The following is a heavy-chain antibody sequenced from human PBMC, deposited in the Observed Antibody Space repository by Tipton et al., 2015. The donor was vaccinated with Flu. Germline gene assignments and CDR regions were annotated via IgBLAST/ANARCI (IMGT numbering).Heavy chain of an antibody. CDR3: ARPPYSSSWYPNSNWFDP. CDR1: GGSFSGYY. D-gene: IGHD6-13*01. CDR2: INHSGST. Sequence: TLSLTCAVYGGSFSGYYWSWIRQPPGKGLEWIGEINHSGSTNYNPSLKSRVTISVDTSKNQFSLKLGSVTAADTALYYCARPPYSSSWYPNSNWFDPWGQGTLVTVSS. V-gene: IGHV4-34*01. J-gene: IGHJ5*02.